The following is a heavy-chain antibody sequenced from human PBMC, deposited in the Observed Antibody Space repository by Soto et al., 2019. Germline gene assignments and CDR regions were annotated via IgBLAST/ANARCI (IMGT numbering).Heavy chain of an antibody. CDR1: GFSFSSCA. CDR2: ISYDGTNK. V-gene: IGHV3-30*03. J-gene: IGHJ4*02. CDR3: ETAVTTATPLGYDS. Sequence: PGGSLRLSCAASGFSFSSCAMHWVRQAPGKGLEWVAVISYDGTNKYYADSVKGRFIISRDNSKSTLYLQMNSLRTEDTAVYYCETAVTTATPLGYDSWGQGILVTVSS. D-gene: IGHD3-22*01.